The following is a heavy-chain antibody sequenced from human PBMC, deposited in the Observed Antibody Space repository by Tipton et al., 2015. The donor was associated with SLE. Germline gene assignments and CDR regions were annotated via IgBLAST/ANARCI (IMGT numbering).Heavy chain of an antibody. CDR1: GFTFSSYA. J-gene: IGHJ3*02. V-gene: IGHV3-23*01. CDR3: AKDVGIGGALDI. D-gene: IGHD1-26*01. CDR2: ISGSGGST. Sequence: SLRLSCAASGFTFSSYAMSWVRQAPGKGLEWVSAISGSGGSTYYADSVKGRFTISRDNSKNTLYLQMNSLRAEDTAVYYCAKDVGIGGALDIWGQGTMVTVSS.